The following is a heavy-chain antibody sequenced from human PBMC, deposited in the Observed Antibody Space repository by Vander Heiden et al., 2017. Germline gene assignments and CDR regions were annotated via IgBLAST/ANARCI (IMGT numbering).Heavy chain of an antibody. J-gene: IGHJ6*02. CDR2: IYYSGST. D-gene: IGHD3-16*01. V-gene: IGHV4-30-4*01. Sequence: QVQLQESGPGLVKPSQTLSLTCTVAGGSISSGDYYRRWLRQPPGKGLGWIGYIYYSGSTYYNPALKSRVTISVDTSKNQFSLKLSSVTAADTAVYYCAREARGWGSRYYYYYYGMDVWGQGTTVTVSS. CDR1: GGSISSGDYY. CDR3: AREARGWGSRYYYYYYGMDV.